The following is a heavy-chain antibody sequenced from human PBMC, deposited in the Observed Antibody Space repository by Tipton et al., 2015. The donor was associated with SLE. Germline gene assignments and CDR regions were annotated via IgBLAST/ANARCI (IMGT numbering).Heavy chain of an antibody. D-gene: IGHD3-10*01. Sequence: TLSLTCSVSGGSISSHYWSWIRHSPGKGLKWIGYFYSSGSTNYNPPLKSRVSMSVDTSKNQFSLTLRSVTAADTAVYYCEGSVSFRQLSYGFDIWGQGATVSV. CDR3: EGSVSFRQLSYGFDI. J-gene: IGHJ3*02. CDR1: GGSISSHY. CDR2: FYSSGST. V-gene: IGHV4-59*11.